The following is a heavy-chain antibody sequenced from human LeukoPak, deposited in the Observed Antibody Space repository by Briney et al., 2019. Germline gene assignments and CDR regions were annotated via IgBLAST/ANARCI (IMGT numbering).Heavy chain of an antibody. CDR3: ARDEYSSSSSDY. CDR1: GYTFTSYG. J-gene: IGHJ4*02. Sequence: ASVTLSCKASGYTFTSYGISWVRQAPGQGLEWMGWISAYNGNTNYAQKLLGRVTMTTDTSTSTAYMELRSLRSDDTAVYYCARDEYSSSSSDYWGKGTLVTVSS. D-gene: IGHD6-6*01. CDR2: ISAYNGNT. V-gene: IGHV1-18*01.